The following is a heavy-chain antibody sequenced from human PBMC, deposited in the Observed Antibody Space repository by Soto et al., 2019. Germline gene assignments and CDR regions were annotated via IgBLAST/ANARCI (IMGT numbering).Heavy chain of an antibody. Sequence: GESLKISCNGSGYSFTSYWIGWVRQMPGKGLEWMGIIYPGDSDTRYSPSFQGQVTISADKSISTAYLQWSSLKASDTAMYYCARLISYYYGSGSYYNDYWGQGTLVTVSS. CDR1: GYSFTSYW. D-gene: IGHD3-10*01. CDR2: IYPGDSDT. J-gene: IGHJ4*02. CDR3: ARLISYYYGSGSYYNDY. V-gene: IGHV5-51*01.